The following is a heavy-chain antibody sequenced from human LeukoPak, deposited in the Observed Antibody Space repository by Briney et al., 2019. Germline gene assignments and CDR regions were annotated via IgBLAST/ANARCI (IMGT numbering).Heavy chain of an antibody. V-gene: IGHV1-2*02. CDR2: INPNSGGT. CDR1: GYSFTDYY. Sequence: GASVKVSCKASGYSFTDYYINWVRQAPGQGLEWMGWINPNSGGTNYAQKFQGRVTMTRDTSISTAYMELSRLRSDDTAVYYCARDYSSSLDYWGQGTLVTVSS. J-gene: IGHJ4*02. D-gene: IGHD6-13*01. CDR3: ARDYSSSLDY.